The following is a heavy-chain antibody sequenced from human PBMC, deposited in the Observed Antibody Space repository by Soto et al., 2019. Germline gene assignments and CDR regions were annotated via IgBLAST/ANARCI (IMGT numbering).Heavy chain of an antibody. Sequence: SETLSLTCTVSGGSISSGGYYWSWIRQHPGKGLEWIGEINHSGSTNYNPSLKSRVTISVDTSKNQFSLKLSSVTAADMAVYYCARGNGDLVYYYYGMDVWGQGTTVTVS. CDR1: GGSISSGGYY. CDR2: INHSGST. V-gene: IGHV4-31*03. D-gene: IGHD4-17*01. CDR3: ARGNGDLVYYYYGMDV. J-gene: IGHJ6*02.